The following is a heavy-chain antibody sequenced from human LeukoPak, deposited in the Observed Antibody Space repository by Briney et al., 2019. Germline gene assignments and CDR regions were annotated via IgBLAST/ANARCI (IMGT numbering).Heavy chain of an antibody. V-gene: IGHV1-69*05. CDR1: GGTFSSYA. CDR3: ARGPYSYDSSGYSVREAFDI. J-gene: IGHJ3*02. D-gene: IGHD3-22*01. Sequence: SVKVSCKASGGTFSSYAISWVRQAPGQGLEWMGGIIPIFGTANYAQKFQGRVTITTDESTSTAYMELSSLRSEDTAVYYCARGPYSYDSSGYSVREAFDIWGQGTMVTVSS. CDR2: IIPIFGTA.